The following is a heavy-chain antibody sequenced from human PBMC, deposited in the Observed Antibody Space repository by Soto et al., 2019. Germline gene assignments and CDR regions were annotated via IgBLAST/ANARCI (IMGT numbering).Heavy chain of an antibody. CDR3: TTDTSSWYLYAFDI. CDR2: IKSKTDGGTT. J-gene: IGHJ3*02. CDR1: SMSNAW. D-gene: IGHD6-13*01. Sequence: SMSNAWMNWVRQAPGKGLEWVGRIKSKTDGGTTDYAAPVKGRFTISRDDSKNTLYLQMNSLKTEDTAVYYCTTDTSSWYLYAFDIWGQGTMVTVSS. V-gene: IGHV3-15*07.